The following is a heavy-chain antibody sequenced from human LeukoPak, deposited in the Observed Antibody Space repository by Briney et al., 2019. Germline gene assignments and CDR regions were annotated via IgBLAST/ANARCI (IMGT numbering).Heavy chain of an antibody. CDR1: GFTFSSYE. CDR2: ISYDGSNK. V-gene: IGHV3-30*18. CDR3: AKDRGSASGWYHFDY. J-gene: IGHJ4*02. D-gene: IGHD6-19*01. Sequence: GGSLRLSCAASGFTFSSYEMNWVRQAPGKGLEWVAVISYDGSNKYYADSVKGRFTFSRDNSKNTLYLQMNSLRSEDTAVYYCAKDRGSASGWYHFDYWGQGTLVTVSS.